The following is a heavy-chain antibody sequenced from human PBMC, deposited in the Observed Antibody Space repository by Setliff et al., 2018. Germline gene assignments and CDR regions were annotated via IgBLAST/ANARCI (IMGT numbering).Heavy chain of an antibody. D-gene: IGHD4-17*01. CDR1: GDSMSDSY. CDR3: ARGGRDNGDYVYIQH. Sequence: SETLSLTCTVSGDSMSDSYWIWIRQAPGKGLENIAFIHASGSAHHNPSLRSRVTISVDKSKNQFPLKLTSVTAADTAIYYCARGGRDNGDYVYIQHWGQGTLVTVSS. J-gene: IGHJ1*01. CDR2: IHASGSA. V-gene: IGHV4-4*08.